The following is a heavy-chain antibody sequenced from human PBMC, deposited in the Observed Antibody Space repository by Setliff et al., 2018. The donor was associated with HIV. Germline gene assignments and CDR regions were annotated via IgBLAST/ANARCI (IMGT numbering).Heavy chain of an antibody. CDR3: ARGSPRYSGSPGWFDP. V-gene: IGHV4-4*07. CDR1: GDSISSYY. CDR2: IHTSGST. D-gene: IGHD1-26*01. J-gene: IGHJ5*02. Sequence: SETLSLTCTVSGDSISSYYWSWIRQPAGKGLEWIGRIHTSGSTNYNPSLKSRVTLSVDTSKNQFSLKLSSVTAADTAVYYCARGSPRYSGSPGWFDPWGQGTLVTVSS.